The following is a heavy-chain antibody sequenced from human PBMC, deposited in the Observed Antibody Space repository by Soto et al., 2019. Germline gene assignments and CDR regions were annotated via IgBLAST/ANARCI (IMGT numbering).Heavy chain of an antibody. V-gene: IGHV3-30*18. Sequence: QVQLVESGGGVVQPGRSLRLSCAASGFTFSSYGMHWVRQAPGKGLEWVAVISYDGSNKYYADSVKGRFTISRDNSKNKLYLQMNSLRAEDTAVYYCAKDANTLAFCGGDCYYADYWGQGTLVTVSS. D-gene: IGHD2-21*02. CDR2: ISYDGSNK. CDR3: AKDANTLAFCGGDCYYADY. CDR1: GFTFSSYG. J-gene: IGHJ4*02.